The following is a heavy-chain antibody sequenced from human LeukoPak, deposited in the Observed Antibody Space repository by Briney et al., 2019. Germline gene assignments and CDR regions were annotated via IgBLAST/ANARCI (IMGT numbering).Heavy chain of an antibody. Sequence: GSLTLSCAASGLTFSSYNMNWVRQAPGKGLEWVSFISSSNYIYYTDSVKGRFTISRDNAKNSLFLQMNSLRAEDTAIYYCAKDLDYDTSGYSYAFDIWGQGTMVTVSS. CDR1: GLTFSSYN. CDR2: ISSSNYI. CDR3: AKDLDYDTSGYSYAFDI. J-gene: IGHJ3*02. V-gene: IGHV3-21*04. D-gene: IGHD3-22*01.